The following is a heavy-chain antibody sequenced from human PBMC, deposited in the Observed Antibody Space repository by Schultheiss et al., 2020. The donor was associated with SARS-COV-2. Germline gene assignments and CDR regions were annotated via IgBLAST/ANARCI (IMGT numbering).Heavy chain of an antibody. Sequence: SETLSLTCTVSGGSISSGGYYWSWIRQPPGKGLEWIGYIYYSGSTNYNPSLKSRVTISVDTSKKQFSLKLSSVTAADTAVYYCARGAVDRQLYFDYWGQGTLVTVSS. D-gene: IGHD5-18*01. CDR2: IYYSGST. CDR1: GGSISSGGYY. J-gene: IGHJ4*02. CDR3: ARGAVDRQLYFDY. V-gene: IGHV4-61*08.